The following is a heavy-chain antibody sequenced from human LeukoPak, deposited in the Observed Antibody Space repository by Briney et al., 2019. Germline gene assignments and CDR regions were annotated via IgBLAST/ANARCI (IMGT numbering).Heavy chain of an antibody. V-gene: IGHV4-61*02. CDR3: ARDGGLGSGKVPFDP. D-gene: IGHD3-10*01. CDR2: IYTSGGT. Sequence: RASETLSLTCTVSGGSISSGSYYWSWIRQPAGKGLEWIGRIYTSGGTNYNPSLKSRVTISVDTSKNQFSLKLSSVTAADTAVYYCARDGGLGSGKVPFDPWGQGTLVTVSS. J-gene: IGHJ5*02. CDR1: GGSISSGSYY.